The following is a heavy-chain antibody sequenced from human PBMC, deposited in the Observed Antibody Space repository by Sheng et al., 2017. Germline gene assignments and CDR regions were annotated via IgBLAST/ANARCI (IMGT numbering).Heavy chain of an antibody. CDR1: GFTFSSYS. CDR3: AKDVIECSTGGNCYGGILGY. J-gene: IGHJ4*02. V-gene: IGHV3-23*04. D-gene: IGHD2-15*01. CDR2: ISSSGGST. Sequence: EVQLVESAGSLVQPGGSLRLSCAASGFTFSSYSMTWVRQAPGKGLEWVSGISSSGGSTYYADSVKGRFTISRDSSKNTLYLQMNSLRAEDTAIYYCAKDVIECSTGGNCYGGILGYWGQGTPGHRLL.